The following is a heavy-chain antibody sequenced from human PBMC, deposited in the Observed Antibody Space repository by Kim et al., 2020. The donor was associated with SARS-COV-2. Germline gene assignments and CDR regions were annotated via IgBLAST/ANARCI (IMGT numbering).Heavy chain of an antibody. J-gene: IGHJ4*02. CDR2: IYPGDSDT. V-gene: IGHV5-51*01. Sequence: GASLQISCKGSGYSFTSYRIGWVRQMPGKGLEWMGIIYPGDSDTRYSPSFQGQVSISADKSISTAYLQWSSLKASDTAMYYCARHFERDTANDYWGQGTLVTVSS. CDR1: GYSFTSYR. CDR3: ARHFERDTANDY. D-gene: IGHD5-18*01.